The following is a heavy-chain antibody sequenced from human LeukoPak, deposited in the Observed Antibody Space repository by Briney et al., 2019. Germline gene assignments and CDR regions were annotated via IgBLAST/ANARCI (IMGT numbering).Heavy chain of an antibody. V-gene: IGHV3-30*04. D-gene: IGHD2-15*01. CDR1: GFTFSSYA. Sequence: PGGSLRLSCAASGFTFSSYAMHWVRQAPGKGLEWVAVISYDGSTKYYADSVKGRFTISRDNSKNTLYLQMNSLRAEDTAVYYCAREITDIVVVGRRDYYYYYGMDVWGQGTTVTVSS. CDR2: ISYDGSTK. CDR3: AREITDIVVVGRRDYYYYYGMDV. J-gene: IGHJ6*02.